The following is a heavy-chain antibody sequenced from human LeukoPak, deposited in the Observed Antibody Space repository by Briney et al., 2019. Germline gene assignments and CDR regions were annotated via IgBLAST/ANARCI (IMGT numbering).Heavy chain of an antibody. D-gene: IGHD3-3*01. CDR2: IYYSGST. V-gene: IGHV4-59*01. J-gene: IGHJ5*02. CDR1: GGSISSYY. Sequence: PSQTLFLTCTVSGGSISSYYWSWIRQPPGKGLEWLGYIYYSGSTNYNPSLKSRVTIAVDTSKNQFSLKLSSVTAADTAVYYCARARFLEWLYWFDPWGQGTLVIVSS. CDR3: ARARFLEWLYWFDP.